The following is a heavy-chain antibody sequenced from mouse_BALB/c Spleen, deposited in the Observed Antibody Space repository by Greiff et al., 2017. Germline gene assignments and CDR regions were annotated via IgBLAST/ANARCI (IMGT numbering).Heavy chain of an antibody. V-gene: IGHV2-9*02. CDR2: IWAGGST. CDR1: GFSLTSYG. D-gene: IGHD2-2*01. Sequence: VKLVESGPGLVGPSQSLSITCTVSGFSLTSYGVHWVRQPPGKGLEWLGVIWAGGSTNYNSALMSRLSISKDNSKSQVFLKMNSLQTDDTAMYYCASYGYDDAMDYWGQGTSVTVSS. J-gene: IGHJ4*01. CDR3: ASYGYDDAMDY.